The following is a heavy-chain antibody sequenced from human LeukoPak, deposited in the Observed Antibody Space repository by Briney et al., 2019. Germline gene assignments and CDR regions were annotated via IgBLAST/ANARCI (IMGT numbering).Heavy chain of an antibody. CDR1: GFTFTSYD. D-gene: IGHD4-17*01. CDR3: ARDQSDYGDNP. J-gene: IGHJ5*02. CDR2: MNPNNGNT. V-gene: IGHV1-8*01. Sequence: ASVKVSCKASGFTFTSYDINWVRQASGQGLEWMGWMNPNNGNTGYAQKFQGRVTMTRDTSISTAYMELRGLRSEDTAVYYCARDQSDYGDNPWGQGTLVTVSS.